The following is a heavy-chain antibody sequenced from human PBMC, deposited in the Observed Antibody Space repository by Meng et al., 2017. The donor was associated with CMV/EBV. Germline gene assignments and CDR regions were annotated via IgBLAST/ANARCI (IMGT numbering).Heavy chain of an antibody. D-gene: IGHD1-26*01. V-gene: IGHV4-39*01. J-gene: IGHJ5*02. CDR1: GGSISSGSYY. CDR2: IYYSGST. CDR3: ARRHSGSYYCDP. Sequence: SETLSLTCTVSGGSISSGSYYWGWIRQPPGKGLEWIGSIYYSGSTYYNPSLKSRVTISVDTSKNQFSLKLSSVTAADTAVYYCARRHSGSYYCDPGGQG.